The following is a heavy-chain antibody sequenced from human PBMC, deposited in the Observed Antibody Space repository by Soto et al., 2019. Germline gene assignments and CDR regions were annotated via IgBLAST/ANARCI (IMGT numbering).Heavy chain of an antibody. Sequence: GGSLRLSCAASGFTFSDYYMSWIRQAPGKGLEWVSYISSSSSYTNYADSVKGRFTISRDNAKNSLYLQMNSLRAEDTAVYYCARDLSGDYGYNWFDPWGQGTLVTVSS. D-gene: IGHD4-17*01. CDR1: GFTFSDYY. V-gene: IGHV3-11*06. J-gene: IGHJ5*02. CDR3: ARDLSGDYGYNWFDP. CDR2: ISSSSSYT.